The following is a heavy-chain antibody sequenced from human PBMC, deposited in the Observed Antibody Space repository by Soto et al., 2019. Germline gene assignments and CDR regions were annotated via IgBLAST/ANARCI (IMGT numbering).Heavy chain of an antibody. V-gene: IGHV4-59*08. J-gene: IGHJ4*02. D-gene: IGHD2-15*01. CDR1: GGSISSYY. Sequence: ASETLSLTCTVSGGSISSYYWSWIRQPPGKGLEWIGYIYYSGSTNYNPSLKSRVTISVDTSKNQFSLKLSSVTAADTAVYYCARQRGCSGGSCYPYYFDYWGQGTLVTVSS. CDR2: IYYSGST. CDR3: ARQRGCSGGSCYPYYFDY.